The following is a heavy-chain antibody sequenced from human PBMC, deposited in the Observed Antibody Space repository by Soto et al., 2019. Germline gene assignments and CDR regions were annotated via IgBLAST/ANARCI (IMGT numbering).Heavy chain of an antibody. CDR3: ARTGYSSGWYSEY. V-gene: IGHV4-34*01. J-gene: IGHJ4*02. CDR2: INHSGST. Sequence: SETLSLTCAVYGGSFSGYYWSWIRQPPGKGLEWIGEINHSGSTNYNPSLKSRVTISVDTSKNQFSLKLSSVTAADTAVYYCARTGYSSGWYSEYWGQGTLVTVPS. D-gene: IGHD6-19*01. CDR1: GGSFSGYY.